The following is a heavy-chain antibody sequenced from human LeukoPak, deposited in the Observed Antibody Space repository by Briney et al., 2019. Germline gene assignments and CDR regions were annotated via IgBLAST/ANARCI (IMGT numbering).Heavy chain of an antibody. V-gene: IGHV3-43*02. J-gene: IGHJ5*02. CDR3: AKEGGIAAAGTRWFDP. Sequence: GGSLRLSCAASGFTFDDYAMHWVRQAPGKGLEWVSLISGDGGRTYYADSVKGRFTISRDNSKNSLYLQMNSLRTEDTALYYCAKEGGIAAAGTRWFDPWGQGTLVTVSS. CDR2: ISGDGGRT. D-gene: IGHD6-13*01. CDR1: GFTFDDYA.